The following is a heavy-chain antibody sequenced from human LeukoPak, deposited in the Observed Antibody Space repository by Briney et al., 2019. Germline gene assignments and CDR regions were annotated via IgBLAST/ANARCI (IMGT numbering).Heavy chain of an antibody. V-gene: IGHV1-69*13. J-gene: IGHJ5*02. CDR2: IIPIFGTA. CDR1: GGTFSSYA. D-gene: IGHD2-21*01. Sequence: GASVKVSCKASGGTFSSYAIRWVRQAPGQGLEWMGGIIPIFGTANYAQKFQGRVTITADESTSTAYMELSSLRSEDTAVYYCARGLFRGDTNWFDPWGQGTLVTVSS. CDR3: ARGLFRGDTNWFDP.